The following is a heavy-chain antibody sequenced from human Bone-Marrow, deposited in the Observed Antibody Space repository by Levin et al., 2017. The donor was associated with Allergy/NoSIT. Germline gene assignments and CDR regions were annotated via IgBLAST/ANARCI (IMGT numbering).Heavy chain of an antibody. Sequence: GESLKISCKGSGYSFTSHWIGWVRQMPGKGLEWMGIIFPGDSDTRYSPSFQGHVTISADKSINTAYLQWSSLRASDTAIYYCARLSGGTVTSGWFDPWGQGTLVTVSS. CDR2: IFPGDSDT. CDR3: ARLSGGTVTSGWFDP. CDR1: GYSFTSHW. V-gene: IGHV5-51*01. D-gene: IGHD4-17*01. J-gene: IGHJ5*02.